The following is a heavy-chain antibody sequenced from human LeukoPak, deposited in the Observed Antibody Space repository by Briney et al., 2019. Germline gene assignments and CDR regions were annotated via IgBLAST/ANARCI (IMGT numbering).Heavy chain of an antibody. CDR2: IWYDGSNK. Sequence: SGRSLRLSCAASGFTFSSYGMHWVRQAPGKGLEWVAVIWYDGSNKYYADSVKGRFTISRDNSKNTLYLQMNSLRAEDTAVYYCARDHRIAVAGTFADYWGQGTLVTVSS. J-gene: IGHJ4*02. V-gene: IGHV3-33*01. CDR3: ARDHRIAVAGTFADY. D-gene: IGHD6-19*01. CDR1: GFTFSSYG.